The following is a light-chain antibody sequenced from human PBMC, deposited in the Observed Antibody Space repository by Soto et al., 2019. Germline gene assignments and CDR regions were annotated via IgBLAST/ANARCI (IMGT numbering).Light chain of an antibody. CDR3: QQRSNCLT. Sequence: EIVLKQSPATLSFSPGERATLSCRASQIVSSYLAWYQQKPGQAPRLLIYDASNRSTGIPAWFSGSWSGTVFTLTSSRLAPEDSAVYYCQQRSNCLTFGGGTKVEIK. CDR1: QIVSSY. J-gene: IGKJ4*01. V-gene: IGKV3-11*01. CDR2: DAS.